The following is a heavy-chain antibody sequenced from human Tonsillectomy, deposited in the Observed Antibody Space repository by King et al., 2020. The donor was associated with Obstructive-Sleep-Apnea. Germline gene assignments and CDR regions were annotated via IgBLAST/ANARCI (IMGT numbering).Heavy chain of an antibody. CDR1: GGTFSSYA. D-gene: IGHD2-15*01. J-gene: IGHJ5*02. Sequence: VQLVESGAEVKKPGSSVKVSCKASGGTFSSYAISWVRQAPGQGLEWMGGIIPILGIVNYAQKVKGRVTITTDNSTSTAYMELSSLRSEDTAVYYCATCGGRGVGWFDPWGQGTLVTVSS. V-gene: IGHV1-69*10. CDR2: IIPILGIV. CDR3: ATCGGRGVGWFDP.